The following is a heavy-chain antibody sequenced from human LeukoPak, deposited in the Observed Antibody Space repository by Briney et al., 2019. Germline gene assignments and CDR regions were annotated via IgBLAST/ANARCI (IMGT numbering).Heavy chain of an antibody. CDR1: GGSISSSSYY. CDR3: ARVSGITMIVLVLEDPIDI. CDR2: IYYSGST. J-gene: IGHJ3*02. V-gene: IGHV4-39*07. Sequence: PSETLSLTCTVSGGSISSSSYYWGWIRQPPGKGLEWIGTIYYSGSTYYNPSLKSRVTISVDTSKNQFSLRLSSVTAADTAVYYCARVSGITMIVLVLEDPIDIWGQGTMVTVSS. D-gene: IGHD3-22*01.